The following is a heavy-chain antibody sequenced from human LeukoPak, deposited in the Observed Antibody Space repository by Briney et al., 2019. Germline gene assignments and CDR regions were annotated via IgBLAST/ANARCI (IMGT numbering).Heavy chain of an antibody. CDR3: AKDYCTNGVCHQDY. V-gene: IGHV3-48*01. Sequence: GGSLRLSCAASGFTFSSYSMNWVRQAPGKGLEWVSYISSSSSTIYYADSVKGRFTISRDNAKNSLYLQMNSLRAEDTAVYYCAKDYCTNGVCHQDYWGQGTLVTVSS. CDR1: GFTFSSYS. CDR2: ISSSSSTI. J-gene: IGHJ4*02. D-gene: IGHD2-8*01.